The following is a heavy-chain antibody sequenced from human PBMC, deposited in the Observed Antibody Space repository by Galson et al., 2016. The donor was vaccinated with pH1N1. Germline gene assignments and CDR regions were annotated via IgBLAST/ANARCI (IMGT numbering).Heavy chain of an antibody. CDR2: IYLGSSLV. CDR3: ARQNDYGDYRGDAFDI. J-gene: IGHJ3*02. Sequence: QSGAEVKKPGESLKISCKGSGYNFASSWIGWVRQMPGKGLEWMGIIYLGSSLVRYSPSFQGQVTISADKSINIVYLQWSSLKASDTAIYYCARQNDYGDYRGDAFDIWGQGTMVTVSS. D-gene: IGHD4-17*01. CDR1: GYNFASSW. V-gene: IGHV5-51*01.